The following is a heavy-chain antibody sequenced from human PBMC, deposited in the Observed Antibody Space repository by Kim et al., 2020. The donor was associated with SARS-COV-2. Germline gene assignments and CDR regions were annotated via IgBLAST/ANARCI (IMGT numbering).Heavy chain of an antibody. Sequence: GGSLRLSCAASGFTFSSYSMNWVRQAPGKGLEWVSYISSSSSTIYYADSVKGRFTISRDNAKNSLYLQMNSLRDEDTAVYYCARDSYDILTGYYWLGGDYWGQGTLVTVSS. J-gene: IGHJ4*02. CDR3: ARDSYDILTGYYWLGGDY. V-gene: IGHV3-48*02. CDR2: ISSSSSTI. CDR1: GFTFSSYS. D-gene: IGHD3-9*01.